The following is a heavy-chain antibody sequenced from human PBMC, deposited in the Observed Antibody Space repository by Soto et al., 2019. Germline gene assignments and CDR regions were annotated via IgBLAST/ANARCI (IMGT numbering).Heavy chain of an antibody. CDR1: GGSISSGGYY. V-gene: IGHV4-31*03. D-gene: IGHD3-10*01. CDR3: ARYYGSGSGDDAFDI. CDR2: IYYSGST. J-gene: IGHJ3*02. Sequence: ASETLSLTCTVSGGSISSGGYYWSWIRQHPGKGLEWIGYIYYSGSTYYNPSLKSRVAISVDTSKNQFSLKLSSVTAADTAVYYCARYYGSGSGDDAFDIWGQGTMVTVSS.